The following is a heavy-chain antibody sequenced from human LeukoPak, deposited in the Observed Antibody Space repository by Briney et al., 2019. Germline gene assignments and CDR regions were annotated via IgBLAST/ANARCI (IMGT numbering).Heavy chain of an antibody. CDR3: AKNKAAAGLYYFDY. V-gene: IGHV3-53*01. J-gene: IGHJ4*02. CDR1: GFTVSSNY. D-gene: IGHD6-13*01. CDR2: IYSGGST. Sequence: GGSLRLSCAASGFTVSSNYMSWVRQAPGKGLEWVSVIYSGGSTYYADSVKGRFTISRDNSKNTLYLQMNSLRAEDTAVYYCAKNKAAAGLYYFDYWGQGTLVTVSS.